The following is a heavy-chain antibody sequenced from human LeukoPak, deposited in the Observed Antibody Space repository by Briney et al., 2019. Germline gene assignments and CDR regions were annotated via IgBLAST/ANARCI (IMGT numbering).Heavy chain of an antibody. CDR1: GGSISSLSYY. CDR2: IYYGGRT. J-gene: IGHJ4*02. V-gene: IGHV4-39*01. CDR3: ATSVTSSSGWYYGY. Sequence: SETLSLTCSVSGGSISSLSYYWGWVRQPPGKGLEWIGSIYYGGRTYYNPSLRSRVTMPVDTSKNQFSLKLSSVTAADTAIYYCATSVTSSSGWYYGYWGQGSLVTVSS. D-gene: IGHD6-19*01.